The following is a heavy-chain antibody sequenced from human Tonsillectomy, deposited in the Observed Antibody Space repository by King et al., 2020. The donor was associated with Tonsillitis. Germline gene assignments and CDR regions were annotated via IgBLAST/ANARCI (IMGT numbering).Heavy chain of an antibody. Sequence: DVQLVESGGGLVQPGRSLRLSCAASGFTFDNYAMHWVRQAPGKGLEWVSGISWNSGTIGYADSVRGRFTISRDNANNSLYLQMNSLRAEDTALYYCAKSAILSINDGYFDYWGQGTLVTVSS. CDR1: GFTFDNYA. D-gene: IGHD3-16*01. V-gene: IGHV3-9*01. J-gene: IGHJ4*02. CDR3: AKSAILSINDGYFDY. CDR2: ISWNSGTI.